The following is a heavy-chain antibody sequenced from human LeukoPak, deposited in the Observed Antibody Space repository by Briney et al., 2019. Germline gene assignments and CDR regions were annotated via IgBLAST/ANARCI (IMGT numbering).Heavy chain of an antibody. D-gene: IGHD3-22*01. CDR1: GFTFDDYA. CDR2: ISWNSGNI. CDR3: AKDIGSSGNRPARH. Sequence: PGGSLRLSCAASGFTFDDYAMHWVRQAPGKGLEWVSGISWNSGNIGYADSVKGRFTISRDNAKNSLYLQMNSLRAEDTALYYCAKDIGSSGNRPARHWGQGTLVTVSS. J-gene: IGHJ1*01. V-gene: IGHV3-9*01.